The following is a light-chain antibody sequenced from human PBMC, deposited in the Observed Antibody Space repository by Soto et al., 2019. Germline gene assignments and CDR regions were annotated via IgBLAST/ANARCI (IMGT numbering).Light chain of an antibody. J-gene: IGKJ2*02. CDR2: KAS. V-gene: IGKV1-5*03. CDR3: QQYKSYCT. CDR1: QNIDRW. Sequence: DVQMTQSPSTLSASVGDRVTITCRASQNIDRWMAWYQQKPGKAPQLLIYKASTLQSGVPSRFSGSGSGTEFTLTISSLQADDFATYYCQQYKSYCTFGQGTKVDIK.